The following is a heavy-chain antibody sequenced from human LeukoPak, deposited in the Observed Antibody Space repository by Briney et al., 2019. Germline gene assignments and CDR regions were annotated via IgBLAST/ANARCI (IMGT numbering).Heavy chain of an antibody. V-gene: IGHV1-2*02. CDR3: ARDLRPANL. J-gene: IGHJ4*02. D-gene: IGHD1-14*01. CDR2: IHPPSANT. Sequence: ASVKVSCKASGYTFTEHFIHWVRQAPGQGLQYMGWIHPPSANTVYAQMFHGRVTLTRDTPATATYVELSGLRSDDTAVYYCARDLRPANLWGQGTLVTVSS. CDR1: GYTFTEHF.